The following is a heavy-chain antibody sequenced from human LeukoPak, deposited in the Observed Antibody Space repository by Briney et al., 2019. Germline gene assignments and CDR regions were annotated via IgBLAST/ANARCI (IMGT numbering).Heavy chain of an antibody. CDR2: IHHSGST. J-gene: IGHJ1*01. CDR3: ARVAAGIGFFQH. Sequence: SETLSLTCTVSGHSIINSYYWGWIRQPPGKGLEWIGNIHHSGSTYYNPSLKSRVTISVDTSKNQLSLKLSSVTAADTAVYYCARVAAGIGFFQHWGQGTLVTVSS. CDR1: GHSIINSYY. V-gene: IGHV4-38-2*02. D-gene: IGHD6-13*01.